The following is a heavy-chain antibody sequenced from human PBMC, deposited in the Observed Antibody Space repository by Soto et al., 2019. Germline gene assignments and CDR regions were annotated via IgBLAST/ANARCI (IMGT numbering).Heavy chain of an antibody. CDR1: GFTFDDYA. Sequence: EVQLVESGGGLVQPGRSLRLSCAASGFTFDDYAMHWVRQAPGKGLEWVSGISWNSGGIGYADSVKGRFTISRDNAKNSLYLQMNSLRAEDTALYYCAKDSDSSWYEGTGFDYWGQGTLVTVSS. CDR3: AKDSDSSWYEGTGFDY. J-gene: IGHJ4*02. D-gene: IGHD6-13*01. CDR2: ISWNSGGI. V-gene: IGHV3-9*01.